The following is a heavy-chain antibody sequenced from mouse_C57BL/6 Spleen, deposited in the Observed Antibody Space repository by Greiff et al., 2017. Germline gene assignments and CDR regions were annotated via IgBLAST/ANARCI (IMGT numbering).Heavy chain of an antibody. D-gene: IGHD2-4*01. CDR2: IRLKSDNYAT. Sequence: EVKLMESGGGLVQPGGSMKLSCVASGFTFSNYWMNWVRQSPEKGLEWVAQIRLKSDNYATHYAESVKGRFTISRDDSNSSVYLQMNNLRAEDTGNYYGTDYNDYVAYWGQGTPVTVSA. CDR3: TDYNDYVAY. J-gene: IGHJ3*01. V-gene: IGHV6-3*01. CDR1: GFTFSNYW.